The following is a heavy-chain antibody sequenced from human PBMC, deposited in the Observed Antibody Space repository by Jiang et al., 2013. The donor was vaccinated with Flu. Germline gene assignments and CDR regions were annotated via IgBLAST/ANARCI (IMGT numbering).Heavy chain of an antibody. J-gene: IGHJ4*02. CDR3: ARTQHNGGNSYFDY. V-gene: IGHV2-70*11. CDR1: GFSLSTSGMC. D-gene: IGHD4-23*01. Sequence: KPTQTLTLTCTFSGFSLSTSGMCVSWIRQPPGKALEWLARIDWDDDRYYSTSLKTRLTISKDTSKNQVVLTLTNMDPVDTATYYCARTQHNGGNSYFDYWGQGTLVTVSS. CDR2: IDWDDDR.